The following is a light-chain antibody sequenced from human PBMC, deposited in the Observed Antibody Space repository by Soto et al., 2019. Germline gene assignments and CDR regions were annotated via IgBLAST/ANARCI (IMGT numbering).Light chain of an antibody. V-gene: IGKV3-11*01. CDR1: QSVSIF. CDR2: DAS. CDR3: QHRFSWPLT. J-gene: IGKJ4*01. Sequence: EIVLTQSPATLSLSPGERATLSCRASQSVSIFFAWYKQKRGQAPRLLIYDASKRATGIPARFSGSGSGTDFTLTISSLEPEDFAVYYCQHRFSWPLTFGGGTTIEIK.